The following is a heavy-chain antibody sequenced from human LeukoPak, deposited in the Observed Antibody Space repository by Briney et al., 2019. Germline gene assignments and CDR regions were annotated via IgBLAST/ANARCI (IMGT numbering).Heavy chain of an antibody. Sequence: SETLSLTCAVYDGLFSGYYWSWIRQPPGMGLEWIGEVNHSGTTNYNPLLKSRVTISVDTSKSQFSLKLTSVTAADTAVYYCARVPDCSTTSCYTLGWLDPWGQGTLVTVSS. D-gene: IGHD2-2*02. CDR3: ARVPDCSTTSCYTLGWLDP. CDR2: VNHSGTT. V-gene: IGHV4-34*01. CDR1: DGLFSGYY. J-gene: IGHJ5*02.